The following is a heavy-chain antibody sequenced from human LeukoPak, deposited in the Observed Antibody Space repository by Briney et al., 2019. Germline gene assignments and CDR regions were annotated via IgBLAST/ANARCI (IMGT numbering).Heavy chain of an antibody. CDR2: IYSGGST. CDR3: ARGYLWFGELPFDY. Sequence: GGSLRLSCAASGFTVSSNYMSWVRQAPGKGLEWVSVIYSGGSTYYADSVKGRFTISRHNSKNTLYLQMNSLGAEDTAVYYCARGYLWFGELPFDYWGQGTLVTVSS. CDR1: GFTVSSNY. D-gene: IGHD3-10*01. J-gene: IGHJ4*02. V-gene: IGHV3-53*04.